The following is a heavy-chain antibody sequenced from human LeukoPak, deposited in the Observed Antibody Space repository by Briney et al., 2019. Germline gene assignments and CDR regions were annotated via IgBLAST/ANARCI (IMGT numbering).Heavy chain of an antibody. Sequence: PGGSLRLSCAASGFTFSRYSMNWVRQAPGKGLEWVSLIKSDGTTEYADSVKGRFTISRDNSKNTLFLQMNSLRVEDTAVYYCARLRRGYWGRGTPVTVSS. V-gene: IGHV3-53*01. CDR1: GFTFSRYS. CDR3: ARLRRGY. CDR2: IKSDGTT. J-gene: IGHJ4*02.